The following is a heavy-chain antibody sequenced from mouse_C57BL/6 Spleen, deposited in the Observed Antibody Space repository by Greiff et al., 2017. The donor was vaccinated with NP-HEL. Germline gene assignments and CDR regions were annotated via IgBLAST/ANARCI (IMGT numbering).Heavy chain of an antibody. CDR3: AAYYSNPYYAMDY. V-gene: IGHV1-26*01. CDR1: GYTFTDYY. J-gene: IGHJ4*01. CDR2: ITPNNGGT. Sequence: EVQLQQSGPELVKPGASVKISCKASGYTFTDYYMNWVKQSHGKSLEWIGDITPNNGGTSYNQKFKGKATLTVDKSSSTAYMELRSLTSEDSAVYYCAAYYSNPYYAMDYWGQGTSVTVSS. D-gene: IGHD2-5*01.